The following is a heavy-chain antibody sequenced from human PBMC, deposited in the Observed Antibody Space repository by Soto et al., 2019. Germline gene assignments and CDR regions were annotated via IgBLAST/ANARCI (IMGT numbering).Heavy chain of an antibody. CDR1: GFTFSSYE. Sequence: GGSLRLSCAASGFTFSSYEMNWVRQAPGKGLEWVSYISTSGITIYYADSVKGRFTISRDNAKNSLYLQMNSLRAEDTAVYYCVRDKAYYDSSGHLMGYWGQGTLVTVSS. D-gene: IGHD3-22*01. CDR3: VRDKAYYDSSGHLMGY. V-gene: IGHV3-48*03. J-gene: IGHJ4*02. CDR2: ISTSGITI.